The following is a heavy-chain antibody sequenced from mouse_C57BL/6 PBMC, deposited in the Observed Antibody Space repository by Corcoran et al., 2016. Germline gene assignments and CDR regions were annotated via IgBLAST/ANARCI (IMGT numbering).Heavy chain of an antibody. D-gene: IGHD2-4*01. CDR1: GYTFTDYY. Sequence: EVQLQQSGPELVKPGASVKISCKASGYTFTDYYMNWVKQSHGKSLEWIGDINPNNGGTSYNQKFKGKATLTVDKSSSTAYMELRSLTSEDSAVYYCAIRYYDYVCAYGGQGALVTVSA. V-gene: IGHV1-26*01. CDR3: AIRYYDYVCAY. J-gene: IGHJ3*01. CDR2: INPNNGGT.